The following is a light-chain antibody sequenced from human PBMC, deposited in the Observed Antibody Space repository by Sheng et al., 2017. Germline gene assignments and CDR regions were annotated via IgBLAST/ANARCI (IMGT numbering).Light chain of an antibody. Sequence: DIVMTQSPDSLTVSLGERATINCKSSQNILYSSNNKNYLAWYQQKAGQPPKLLIYWASTRESGVPDRFSGSGSGTDFTLTISSLQAEDVAVYYCQQYYSSPLTFGGGPRWRSN. J-gene: IGKJ4*01. CDR2: WAS. CDR1: QNILYSSNNKNY. V-gene: IGKV4-1*01. CDR3: QQYYSSPLT.